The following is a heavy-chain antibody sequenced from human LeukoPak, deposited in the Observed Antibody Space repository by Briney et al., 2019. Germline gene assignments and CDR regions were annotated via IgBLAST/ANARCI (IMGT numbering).Heavy chain of an antibody. Sequence: GASVKVSCKASGYTFTTHGISWVRQAPGQGLEWMGWISAYNGNTNYAQKLQGRVTMTTDTSTSTAYMELRSLRSDDTAVYYCARAEILKYCSGGSCYSVGNYWGQGTLVTVSS. J-gene: IGHJ4*02. D-gene: IGHD2-15*01. CDR1: GYTFTTHG. CDR3: ARAEILKYCSGGSCYSVGNY. V-gene: IGHV1-18*01. CDR2: ISAYNGNT.